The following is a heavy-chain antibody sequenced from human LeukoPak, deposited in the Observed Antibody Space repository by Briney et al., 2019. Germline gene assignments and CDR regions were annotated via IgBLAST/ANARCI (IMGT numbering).Heavy chain of an antibody. Sequence: ASVKVSCKASGYSFSGYYMHWVRQAPGRGLEWMGWINPNSGGTTFAQKFLGRVTVTRDTSITTVYMELSSLRSDDTAVYYCAKGGAALYDYSKLDYWGQGTLVTVSS. CDR3: AKGGAALYDYSKLDY. D-gene: IGHD4-11*01. CDR1: GYSFSGYY. V-gene: IGHV1-2*02. J-gene: IGHJ4*02. CDR2: INPNSGGT.